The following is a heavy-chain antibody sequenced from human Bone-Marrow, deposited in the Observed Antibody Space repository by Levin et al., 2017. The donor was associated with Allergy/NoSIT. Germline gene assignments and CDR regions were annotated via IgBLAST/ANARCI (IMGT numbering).Heavy chain of an antibody. CDR2: INHSGST. D-gene: IGHD5-24*01. Sequence: KSGGSLRLSCAVYGGSFSGYYWSWIRQPPGKGLEWIGEINHSGSTNYNPSLKSRVTISVDTSKNQFSLKLSSVTAADTAVYYCAREADGVWGKGTTVTVSS. CDR1: GGSFSGYY. J-gene: IGHJ6*04. V-gene: IGHV4-34*01. CDR3: AREADGV.